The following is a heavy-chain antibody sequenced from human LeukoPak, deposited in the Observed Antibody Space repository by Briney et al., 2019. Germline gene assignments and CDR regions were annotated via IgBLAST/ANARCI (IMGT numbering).Heavy chain of an antibody. D-gene: IGHD5-18*01. Sequence: ASVKVSCKASGYTFTGYYMHWVRQAPGQGLEWMRWINPNSGGTNYAQKFQGRVTMTRDTSISTAYMELSRLRSDDTAVYYCARGSYGYGGEFDYWGQGTLVTVSS. CDR2: INPNSGGT. CDR3: ARGSYGYGGEFDY. J-gene: IGHJ4*02. CDR1: GYTFTGYY. V-gene: IGHV1-2*02.